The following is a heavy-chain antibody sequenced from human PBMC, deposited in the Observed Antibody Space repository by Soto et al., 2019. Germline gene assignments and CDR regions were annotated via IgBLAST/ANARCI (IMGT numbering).Heavy chain of an antibody. V-gene: IGHV4-30-4*08. D-gene: IGHD5-18*01. CDR3: ARALIQLWPHYYYGMDV. Sequence: SETLSLTCTVSGGSIYTNDYYWGWIRQPPGKGLEWIGYIYYSGSTYYNPSLKSRVTISVDTSKNQFSLKQTSVTAADTAVYYCARALIQLWPHYYYGMDVWGQGTTVTVSS. CDR1: GGSIYTNDYY. CDR2: IYYSGST. J-gene: IGHJ6*02.